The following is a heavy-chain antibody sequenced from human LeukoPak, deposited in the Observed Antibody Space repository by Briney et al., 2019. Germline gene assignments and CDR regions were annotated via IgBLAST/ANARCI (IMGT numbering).Heavy chain of an antibody. J-gene: IGHJ5*02. D-gene: IGHD6-13*01. CDR1: GFTFSSYA. CDR3: ARDGSAAGIYNWFDP. V-gene: IGHV3-30*01. CDR2: ISYDGSNK. Sequence: PGGSLRLSCAASGFTFSSYAMHWVRQAPGKGLEWVAVISYDGSNKYYADSVKGRFTISRDNSKNTLYLQMNSLRAEDTAVYYCARDGSAAGIYNWFDPWGQGTLVTVSS.